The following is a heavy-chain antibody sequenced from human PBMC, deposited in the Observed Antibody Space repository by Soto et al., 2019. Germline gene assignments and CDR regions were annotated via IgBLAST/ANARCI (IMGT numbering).Heavy chain of an antibody. D-gene: IGHD2-15*01. V-gene: IGHV4-59*01. J-gene: IGHJ5*02. CDR3: ARWVDRNEYNWFDP. Sequence: SETLSLTCTVSGGSISSYYWSWIRQPPGKGLEWIGYIYYSGSTNYNPSLKSRVTISVDTSKNQFSLKLSSVTAADTAVYYCARWVDRNEYNWFDPWGQGTLVTVSS. CDR1: GGSISSYY. CDR2: IYYSGST.